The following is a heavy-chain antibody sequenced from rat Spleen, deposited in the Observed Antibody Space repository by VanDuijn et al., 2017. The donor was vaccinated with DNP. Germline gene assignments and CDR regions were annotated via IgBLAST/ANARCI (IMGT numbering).Heavy chain of an antibody. J-gene: IGHJ3*01. V-gene: IGHV3-1*01. CDR2: ISYSGST. Sequence: EVQLQESGPGLVKPSQSLSLTCSVTGSSIISNYWAWIRKFPGNKMEWTGYISYSGSTSYNPSLKSRISMTIDTSKNQFFLQLNSVTNEETATYFCATGGAGIWFAYWGQGTLVTVSS. CDR1: GSSIISNY. D-gene: IGHD4-2*01. CDR3: ATGGAGIWFAY.